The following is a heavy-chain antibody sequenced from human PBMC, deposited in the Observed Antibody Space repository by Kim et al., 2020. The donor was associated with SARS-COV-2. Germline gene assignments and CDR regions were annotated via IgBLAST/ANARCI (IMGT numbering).Heavy chain of an antibody. CDR1: GFTFSNAC. CDR3: TTGLSGATDDFDY. CDR2: IKSKTDGGTT. V-gene: IGHV3-15*01. D-gene: IGHD7-27*01. J-gene: IGHJ4*02. Sequence: GGSLRLSCAASGFTFSNACMSWVRQAPGKGLEWVGRIKSKTDGGTTDYAAPVKGRFTISRDDSKNTLYLQMNSLKTEDTAVYYCTTGLSGATDDFDYWGQGTLVTVSS.